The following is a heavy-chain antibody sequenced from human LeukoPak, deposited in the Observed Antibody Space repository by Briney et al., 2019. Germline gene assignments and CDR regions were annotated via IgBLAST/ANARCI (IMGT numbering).Heavy chain of an antibody. D-gene: IGHD3-16*02. J-gene: IGHJ4*02. CDR2: IKGDGSEK. CDR1: GFTFSSYW. CDR3: ARGHQTCRY. V-gene: IGHV3-7*01. Sequence: GSLRLSCAASGFTFSSYWMPWFRQAPGKGLEWVANIKGDGSEKNYVDYVKGRFTISRDNAKNSLVLQMNSLRVEDTAVYYCARGHQTCRYWGQGTLVTVSS.